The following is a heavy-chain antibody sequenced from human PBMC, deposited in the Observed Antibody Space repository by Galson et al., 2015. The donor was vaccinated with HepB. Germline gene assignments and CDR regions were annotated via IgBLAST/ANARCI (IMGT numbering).Heavy chain of an antibody. CDR3: ARSLGWDIVATPGFDY. J-gene: IGHJ4*02. CDR2: ISYDGSNK. Sequence: SLRLSCAASGFTFSSYAMHWVRQAPGKGLEWVAVISYDGSNKYYADSVKGRFTISRDNSKNTLRLQMNSLRAEDTAVYYCARSLGWDIVATPGFDYWGQGTLVTVSS. V-gene: IGHV3-30-3*01. D-gene: IGHD5-12*01. CDR1: GFTFSSYA.